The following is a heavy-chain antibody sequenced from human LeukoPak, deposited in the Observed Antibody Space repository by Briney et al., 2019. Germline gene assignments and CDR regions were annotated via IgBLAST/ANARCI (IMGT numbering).Heavy chain of an antibody. CDR3: ARHVITFGGVEAFDI. CDR2: IYYTGNT. Sequence: SETLSLTCTVSGGSISTYYWSWIRQPPGKGLEWIGFIYYTGNTNSNPSPKSRVTISVDTSKNQFSLKLSSVTAADTAVYYCARHVITFGGVEAFDIWGQGTMVTVSS. J-gene: IGHJ3*02. CDR1: GGSISTYY. V-gene: IGHV4-59*08. D-gene: IGHD3-16*01.